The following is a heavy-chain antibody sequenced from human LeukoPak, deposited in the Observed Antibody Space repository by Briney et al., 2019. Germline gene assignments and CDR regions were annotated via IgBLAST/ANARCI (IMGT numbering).Heavy chain of an antibody. D-gene: IGHD6-13*01. J-gene: IGHJ3*02. CDR3: ACFIGIAAAGTPEDAFDI. CDR2: ISAYNGNT. CDR1: GYTFTSYG. Sequence: GASVKVSCKASGYTFTSYGISWVRQAPGQGLEWMGWISAYNGNTNYAQKLQGRVTMTTDTSTSTAYMELRSLRSDDTAVYYCACFIGIAAAGTPEDAFDIWGQGTMVTVSS. V-gene: IGHV1-18*01.